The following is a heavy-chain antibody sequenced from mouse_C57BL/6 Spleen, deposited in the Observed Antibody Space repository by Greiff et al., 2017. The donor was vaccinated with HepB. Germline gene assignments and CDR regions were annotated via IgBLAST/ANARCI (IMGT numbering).Heavy chain of an antibody. Sequence: QVQLQQSGAELVMPGASVKLSCKASGYTFTSYWMHWVKQRPGQGLEWIGEIDPSDSYTNYNQKFKGKSTLTVDKSSSTAYMQLSSLTSEDSAVYYCARNLPVGQEYYGSSYWYFDVWGTGTTVTVSS. D-gene: IGHD1-1*01. CDR1: GYTFTSYW. V-gene: IGHV1-69*01. CDR2: IDPSDSYT. J-gene: IGHJ1*03. CDR3: ARNLPVGQEYYGSSYWYFDV.